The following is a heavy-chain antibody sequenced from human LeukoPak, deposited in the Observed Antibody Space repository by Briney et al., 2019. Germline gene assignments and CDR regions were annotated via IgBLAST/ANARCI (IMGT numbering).Heavy chain of an antibody. J-gene: IGHJ5*02. CDR3: VRGYCSHSIRHYRGDWFGI. CDR1: VYTFSSRG. V-gene: IGHV1-18*04. CDR2: VSTYTGDA. Sequence: GASVRVSCKPSVYTFSSRGISWVRQAPGQGLQWMGWVSTYTGDANYARMLQGRATMTTDTSTSTVYMELRSLGPDDTAVYYCVRGYCSHSIRHYRGDWFGIWGQGTLVTVSS. D-gene: IGHD2-15*01.